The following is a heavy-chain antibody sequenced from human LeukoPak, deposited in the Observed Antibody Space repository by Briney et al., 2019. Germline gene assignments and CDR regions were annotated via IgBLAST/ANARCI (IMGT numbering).Heavy chain of an antibody. D-gene: IGHD3-9*01. V-gene: IGHV3-23*01. J-gene: IGHJ4*02. CDR2: ISGSGGST. Sequence: GGSLRLSCAASGFTFSSYAMTWVRQAPGKGLEWVSTISGSGGSTYYADSVKGRFTISRDNSKNTLYLQMDSLRAEDTAVYYCAKDLYYDILTGYSREHTFDYWGQGTLVTVSS. CDR1: GFTFSSYA. CDR3: AKDLYYDILTGYSREHTFDY.